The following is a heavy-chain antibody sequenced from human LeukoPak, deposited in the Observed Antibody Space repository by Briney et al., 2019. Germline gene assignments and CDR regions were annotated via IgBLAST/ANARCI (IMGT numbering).Heavy chain of an antibody. Sequence: GGSLRLSCAASGFTFSSYAMSWVRQAPGKGLEWVSGISGSGDNTYYADSVKGRFTISRDNSKNTLYLQMNSLRAEDTAVYYCAKDWGEYFDYVWGSFTSFDSWGQGTLVTVSS. CDR2: ISGSGDNT. CDR1: GFTFSSYA. CDR3: AKDWGEYFDYVWGSFTSFDS. J-gene: IGHJ4*02. V-gene: IGHV3-23*01. D-gene: IGHD3-16*01.